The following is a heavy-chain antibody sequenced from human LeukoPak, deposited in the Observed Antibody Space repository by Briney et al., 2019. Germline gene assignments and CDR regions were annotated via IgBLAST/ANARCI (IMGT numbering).Heavy chain of an antibody. CDR1: GFTFDDYA. V-gene: IGHV3-20*04. Sequence: GGSLRLSCAASGFTFDDYAMSWVRQAPGKGLEWVSGINWNGGSTGYADSVKGRFTISRDNARNSLYLQMNSLRAEDTAVYYCARVGVEMATISYWGQGTLVTVSS. CDR3: ARVGVEMATISY. D-gene: IGHD5-24*01. J-gene: IGHJ4*02. CDR2: INWNGGST.